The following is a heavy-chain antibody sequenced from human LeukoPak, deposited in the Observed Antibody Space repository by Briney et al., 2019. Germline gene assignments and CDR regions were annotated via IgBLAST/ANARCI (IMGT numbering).Heavy chain of an antibody. V-gene: IGHV3-23*01. Sequence: PGGSLRLSCAASGFTFSSYAMSWVRQAPGKGLEWVSAISGSGGSTYYADSVKGRFTISRDNSKNTLYLQMNSLRAEDTAVYYCAKDLIGSGWYLNGYGYYGMDVWGQGTTVTVSS. CDR2: ISGSGGST. CDR3: AKDLIGSGWYLNGYGYYGMDV. CDR1: GFTFSSYA. J-gene: IGHJ6*02. D-gene: IGHD6-19*01.